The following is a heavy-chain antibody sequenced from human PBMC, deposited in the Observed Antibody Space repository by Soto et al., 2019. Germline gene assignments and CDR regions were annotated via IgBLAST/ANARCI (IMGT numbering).Heavy chain of an antibody. CDR2: ISSSGTTI. V-gene: IGHV3-48*03. CDR1: GFIFSSYE. CDR3: AKYFYHPF. Sequence: PGGSLRLSCAASGFIFSSYEMNWVRQAPGKGLEWVSYISSSGTTIYYADSVKGRFTISRDNAKNSLYLQMNSLRAEDTSVYYCAKYFYHPFWARGTLVTVPS. D-gene: IGHD3-9*01. J-gene: IGHJ4*02.